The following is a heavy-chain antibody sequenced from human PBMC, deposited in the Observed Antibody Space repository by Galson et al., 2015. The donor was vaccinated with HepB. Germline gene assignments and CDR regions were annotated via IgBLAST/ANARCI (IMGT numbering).Heavy chain of an antibody. J-gene: IGHJ4*02. CDR2: VSKDGGTQ. CDR3: AQDEYGDS. Sequence: SLRLSCAASGFAFSNYGIQWVRQAPGKGLEWVAVVSKDGGTQFYSDSVRGRFTISRDNSRNTLYLQMSNVRAEDTAMYYCAQDEYGDSWGQGTLVTVSS. D-gene: IGHD4/OR15-4a*01. V-gene: IGHV3-30*18. CDR1: GFAFSNYG.